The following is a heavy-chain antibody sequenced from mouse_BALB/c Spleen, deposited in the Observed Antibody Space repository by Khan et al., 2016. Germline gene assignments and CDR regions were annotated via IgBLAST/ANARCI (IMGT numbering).Heavy chain of an antibody. CDR3: TNSYDCYYEFAY. CDR2: ISSGGSYI. Sequence: EVELVESGGGLVKPGGSLKLSCAASGFIFSSYTMSWVRQTPEKRLEWVATISSGGSYIYYPDSVKGRFTISRDNAKNTLYLQMSSLKSEDTAMYYCTNSYDCYYEFAYWGQGTLVTVSA. J-gene: IGHJ3*01. V-gene: IGHV5-6-4*01. D-gene: IGHD2-3*01. CDR1: GFIFSSYT.